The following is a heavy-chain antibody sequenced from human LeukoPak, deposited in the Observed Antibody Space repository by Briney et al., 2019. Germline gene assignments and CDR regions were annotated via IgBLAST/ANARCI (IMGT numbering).Heavy chain of an antibody. CDR1: GFTFSSYG. CDR2: IRYDASNK. J-gene: IGHJ6*03. CDR3: GKDGKRSGVNYYMDV. Sequence: PGGSLRLSCAASGFTFSSYGMHWVRQAPGKGLEWVAFIRYDASNKYYADSVKGRFTISRDNSKNTLYLQMNSLRAEDTAVYYCGKDGKRSGVNYYMDVWGKGTTVTVSS. V-gene: IGHV3-30*02. D-gene: IGHD3-10*01.